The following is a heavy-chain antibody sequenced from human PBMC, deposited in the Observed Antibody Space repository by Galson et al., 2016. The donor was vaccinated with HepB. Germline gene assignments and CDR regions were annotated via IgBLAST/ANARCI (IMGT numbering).Heavy chain of an antibody. J-gene: IGHJ3*02. V-gene: IGHV3-23*01. CDR1: GFTFGNYV. D-gene: IGHD4-17*01. CDR2: ITNIGGNT. Sequence: SLRLSCAASGFTFGNYVMSWVRQAPGKGLEWVSSITNIGGNTYYADSVKGRFTISRDNSKNTLYLQMSSLRAEDTALYFCAKDRLSGHGDYSWGIFDIWGRGTEVTVSS. CDR3: AKDRLSGHGDYSWGIFDI.